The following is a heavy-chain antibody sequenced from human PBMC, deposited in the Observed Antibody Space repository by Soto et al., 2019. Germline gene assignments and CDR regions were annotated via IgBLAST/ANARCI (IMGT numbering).Heavy chain of an antibody. CDR3: ARVPQYYDFWSGYPDV. J-gene: IGHJ6*02. Sequence: PSETLSLTCAVSGGSISSGGYSWSWIRQPPGKGLEWIGYIYHSGSTYYNPSLKSRVTISVDRSKNQFPLKLSSVTAADTAVYYCARVPQYYDFWSGYPDVWGQGTTVTVSS. D-gene: IGHD3-3*01. CDR1: GGSISSGGYS. V-gene: IGHV4-30-2*01. CDR2: IYHSGST.